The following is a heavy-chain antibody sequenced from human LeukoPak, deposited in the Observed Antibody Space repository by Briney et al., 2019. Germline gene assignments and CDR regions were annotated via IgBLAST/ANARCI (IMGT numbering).Heavy chain of an antibody. Sequence: GGSLRLSCAASGFTFSSYSMNWVRQAPGKGLEWVSSISTSSSYIYYADSVKGRFTISRDNAKKSLYLQMNSLRAEDTAVYYCARTYGDYVYILGYWGQGTLDTVSS. CDR1: GFTFSSYS. D-gene: IGHD4-17*01. J-gene: IGHJ4*02. V-gene: IGHV3-21*04. CDR2: ISTSSSYI. CDR3: ARTYGDYVYILGY.